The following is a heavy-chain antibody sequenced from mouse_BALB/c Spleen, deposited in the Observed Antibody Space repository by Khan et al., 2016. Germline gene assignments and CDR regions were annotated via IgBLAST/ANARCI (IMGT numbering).Heavy chain of an antibody. J-gene: IGHJ3*01. D-gene: IGHD2-4*01. Sequence: VQLQQSGAELVKPGASVKLSCTASGFNIKDTYMHWVKQRPEQGLEWIGRIDPANGNTKYDPKFQGKATITADTSSNTAYLQLSSLTYEDTAVYYCARSPYDYDVGFAYWGQGTLVTVSA. CDR2: IDPANGNT. CDR3: ARSPYDYDVGFAY. CDR1: GFNIKDTY. V-gene: IGHV14-3*02.